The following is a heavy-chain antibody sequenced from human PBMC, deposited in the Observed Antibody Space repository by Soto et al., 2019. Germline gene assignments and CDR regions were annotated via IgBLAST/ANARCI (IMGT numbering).Heavy chain of an antibody. J-gene: IGHJ4*02. CDR3: ARDMGPSGAYGY. V-gene: IGHV3-7*03. Sequence: EVQLVDPGGDLVQPGGSLRLSCAASGFTFSTYWMSWVRQAPGKGLEWVANIDPDGSQKYYVDSVKGRFTISRDNAKNSLYLQMNSLRAEDTAVYYCARDMGPSGAYGYWGQGTLVTVSS. CDR2: IDPDGSQK. CDR1: GFTFSTYW. D-gene: IGHD1-26*01.